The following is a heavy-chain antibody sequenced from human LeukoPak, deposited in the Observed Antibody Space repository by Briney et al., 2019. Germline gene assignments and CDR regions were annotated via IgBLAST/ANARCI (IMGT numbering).Heavy chain of an antibody. D-gene: IGHD2-15*01. CDR1: GFSLRTSGVG. Sequence: SGPTLVHPTQTLTLTCTFSGFSLRTSGVGVGWIRQPPGKALEWLTLIYWDDDQLYSSSLKSRLTISKDTSKNQVVLTMTNMDPVDTATYYCAATRYSSGENWFDPWGQGTLVTVSS. CDR2: IYWDDDQ. CDR3: AATRYSSGENWFDP. V-gene: IGHV2-5*02. J-gene: IGHJ5*02.